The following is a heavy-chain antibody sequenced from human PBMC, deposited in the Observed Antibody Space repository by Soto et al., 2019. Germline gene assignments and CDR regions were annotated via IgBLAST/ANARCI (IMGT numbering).Heavy chain of an antibody. D-gene: IGHD4-17*01. CDR1: GYTFTSYG. V-gene: IGHV1-18*01. Sequence: ASVKVSCKASGYTFTSYGISWVRQAPGQGLEWMGWISAYNGNTNYAQKLQGRVTMTTDTSTSTAYMELRSLRSDDTAVYYCASLTTVTTLDAYYYMDVWGKGTTVTVSS. CDR3: ASLTTVTTLDAYYYMDV. J-gene: IGHJ6*03. CDR2: ISAYNGNT.